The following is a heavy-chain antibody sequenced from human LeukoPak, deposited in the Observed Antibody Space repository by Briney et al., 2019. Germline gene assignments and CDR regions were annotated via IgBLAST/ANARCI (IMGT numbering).Heavy chain of an antibody. CDR2: VNPGGNT. Sequence: SETLSLTCAVYGGSFSGYYWSWIRQSPGKGLEWIGEVNPGGNTNYNPSLRSRVTISLDTSKNHFSLNLKSVTAADTAVYNCARAAWNGGGGFDPWGQGTLVTVSS. CDR1: GGSFSGYY. D-gene: IGHD2-8*01. V-gene: IGHV4-34*01. J-gene: IGHJ5*02. CDR3: ARAAWNGGGGFDP.